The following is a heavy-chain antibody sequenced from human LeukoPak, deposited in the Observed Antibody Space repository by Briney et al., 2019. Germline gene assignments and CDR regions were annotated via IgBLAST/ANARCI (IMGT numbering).Heavy chain of an antibody. D-gene: IGHD1-26*01. Sequence: NPSETLSLTCTVSGGSISSYYWSWIRQPPGKGLEWIGYIYYSGSTNYNPSLKSRVTISVDTSKNQFSLKLSSVTAADTAVYYCARGMNGSYYYYYYMDVWGKGTTVTVSS. CDR3: ARGMNGSYYYYYYMDV. J-gene: IGHJ6*03. CDR2: IYYSGST. V-gene: IGHV4-59*01. CDR1: GGSISSYY.